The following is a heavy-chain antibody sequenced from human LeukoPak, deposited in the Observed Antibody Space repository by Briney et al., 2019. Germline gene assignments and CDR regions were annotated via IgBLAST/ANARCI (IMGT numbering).Heavy chain of an antibody. Sequence: SETLSLTCTVSGGSISSSSYYWGWIRQPPGKGLEWIGSIYYSGSTYYNPSLKSRVTISVDTSKNQFSLKLSSVTAADTAVYYCTTRDWFWNGEHDYWGQGTLVTVSS. CDR2: IYYSGST. CDR3: TTRDWFWNGEHDY. CDR1: GGSISSSSYY. V-gene: IGHV4-39*01. J-gene: IGHJ4*02. D-gene: IGHD3/OR15-3a*01.